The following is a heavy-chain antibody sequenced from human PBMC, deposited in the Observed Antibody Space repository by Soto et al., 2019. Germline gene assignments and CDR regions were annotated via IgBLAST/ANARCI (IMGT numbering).Heavy chain of an antibody. D-gene: IGHD6-19*01. J-gene: IGHJ4*02. CDR1: GFTFSNYW. Sequence: GGSLRLSCAVSGFTFSNYWMTWVRQAPGKGLEWVSAISGSGGSTYYADSVKGRFTISRDNSKNTLYLQMNSLRAEDTAVYYCETELYRSGWLFDYWGQGTLVTVSS. CDR3: ETELYRSGWLFDY. CDR2: ISGSGGST. V-gene: IGHV3-23*01.